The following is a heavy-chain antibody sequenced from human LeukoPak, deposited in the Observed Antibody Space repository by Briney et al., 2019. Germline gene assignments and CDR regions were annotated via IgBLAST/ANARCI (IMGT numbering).Heavy chain of an antibody. CDR2: IIRNGSST. D-gene: IGHD2-21*01. J-gene: IGHJ6*02. V-gene: IGHV3-64*01. Sequence: GGSLRLSCAASGFTFRSYAMHWVRQAPGKGLEYFSSIIRNGSSTYYANSVKGRFTISRDNSKNTLYLQLGRLRAEDMAVYYCARAAGTAHIYYYYGMDVWGQGTTVTVSS. CDR3: ARAAGTAHIYYYYGMDV. CDR1: GFTFRSYA.